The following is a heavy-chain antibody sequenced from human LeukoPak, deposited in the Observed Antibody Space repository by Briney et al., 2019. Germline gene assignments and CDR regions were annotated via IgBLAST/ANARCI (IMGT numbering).Heavy chain of an antibody. V-gene: IGHV1-69*02. CDR2: IIPILGIA. Sequence: SAKVSCKASGGTFSSYTISWVRQAPGQGLEWMGRIIPILGIANYAQKFQGRVTITADKSTSTAYMELSSLRSEDTAVYYCARALGYDPPAYWGQGTLVTVSS. J-gene: IGHJ4*02. CDR1: GGTFSSYT. CDR3: ARALGYDPPAY. D-gene: IGHD5-12*01.